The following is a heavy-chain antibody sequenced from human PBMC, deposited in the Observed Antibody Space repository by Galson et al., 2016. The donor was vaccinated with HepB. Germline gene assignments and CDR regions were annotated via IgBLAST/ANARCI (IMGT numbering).Heavy chain of an antibody. Sequence: SVKVSCKASGYRFRDYDVSWVRQAPGQGLEWMGWMNPNSGNTGYAQRLRGRIDMTSDASINTAYMELHSLRTEDTAVYYCARAIRSQLLSVYWGQGTLITVSS. J-gene: IGHJ4*02. CDR1: GYRFRDYD. CDR2: MNPNSGNT. D-gene: IGHD6-6*01. V-gene: IGHV1-8*01. CDR3: ARAIRSQLLSVY.